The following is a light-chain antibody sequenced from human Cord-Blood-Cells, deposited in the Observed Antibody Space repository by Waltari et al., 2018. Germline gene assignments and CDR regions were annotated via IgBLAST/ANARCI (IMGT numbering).Light chain of an antibody. CDR3: QQSYSTPLT. Sequence: DSQMTQSPSSLSASVGDRVTITCRASQSISSYLNWYQQKPGKAPQLLIYAASSLQSGVPSRFSGSGSGTDFTLTISSLQPEDFATYYCQQSYSTPLTFGGWTKVEIK. J-gene: IGKJ4*01. V-gene: IGKV1-39*01. CDR2: AAS. CDR1: QSISSY.